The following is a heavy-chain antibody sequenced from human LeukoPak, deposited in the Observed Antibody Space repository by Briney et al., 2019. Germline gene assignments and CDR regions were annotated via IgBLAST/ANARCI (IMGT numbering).Heavy chain of an antibody. V-gene: IGHV4-39*07. Sequence: PSETLSLTCTVSGGSISSSSYYWGWIRQPPGKGLEWIGSIYYSGSTYYNPSLKSRVTISVDTSKNQFSLKLSSVTAADTAVYYCARSSHWLLDFDYWGQGTLVTVSS. CDR3: ARSSHWLLDFDY. D-gene: IGHD3-3*01. J-gene: IGHJ4*02. CDR1: GGSISSSSYY. CDR2: IYYSGST.